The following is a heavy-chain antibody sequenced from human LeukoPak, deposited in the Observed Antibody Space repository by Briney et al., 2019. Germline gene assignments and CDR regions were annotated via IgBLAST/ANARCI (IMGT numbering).Heavy chain of an antibody. CDR3: AKWIKAFDI. CDR1: GFTFSSYA. CDR2: ISYDGSNK. V-gene: IGHV3-30*04. D-gene: IGHD5-12*01. Sequence: GGSLRLSCAASGFTFSSYAMHWVRQAPGKGLEWVAVISYDGSNKYYADSVKGRFTISRENSKNTLYLQMNSLRAEDTAVYYCAKWIKAFDIWGQGTMVTVSS. J-gene: IGHJ3*02.